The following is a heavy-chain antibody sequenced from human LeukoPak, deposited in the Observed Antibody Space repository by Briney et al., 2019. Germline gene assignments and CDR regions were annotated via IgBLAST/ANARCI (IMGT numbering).Heavy chain of an antibody. CDR3: AREQPAGSTDY. Sequence: GGSLRLSCAVSGFIIRSYPMHWVRQAPGKGLEYVSVISPDGDTTYYTSSVKGRFTISRGDSKNTLFLQMGSLRDEDTAVYYCAREQPAGSTDYWGQGTLVTVSS. CDR1: GFIIRSYP. V-gene: IGHV3-64*01. CDR2: ISPDGDTT. D-gene: IGHD2-2*01. J-gene: IGHJ4*02.